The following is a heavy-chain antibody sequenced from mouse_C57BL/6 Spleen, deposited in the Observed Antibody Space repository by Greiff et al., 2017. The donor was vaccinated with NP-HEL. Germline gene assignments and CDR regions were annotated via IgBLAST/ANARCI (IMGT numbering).Heavy chain of an antibody. CDR3: ARHPNYGNFDY. CDR2: ISGGGGNT. Sequence: EVQGVESGGGLVKPGGSLKLSCAASGFTFSSYTMSWVRQTPEKRLEWVATISGGGGNTYYPDSVKGRFTISRDNAKNTLYLQMSSLRSEDTALYYCARHPNYGNFDYWGQGTTLTVSS. D-gene: IGHD2-1*01. J-gene: IGHJ2*01. V-gene: IGHV5-9*01. CDR1: GFTFSSYT.